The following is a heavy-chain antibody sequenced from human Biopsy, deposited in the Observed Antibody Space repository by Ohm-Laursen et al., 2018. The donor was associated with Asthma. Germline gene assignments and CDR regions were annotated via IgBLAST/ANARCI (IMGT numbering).Heavy chain of an antibody. D-gene: IGHD3-3*01. J-gene: IGHJ3*02. CDR3: ARTYYDFLSGQVNDAFAM. V-gene: IGHV1-3*01. CDR1: GYIFINYS. CDR2: INASNGNT. Sequence: ASEYVSCQASGYIFINYSIHWVRQAPGQRLEWMGWINASNGNTKYSQKFQGRVPISRDTSASTADMDLSSLRSEDTAVYYCARTYYDFLSGQVNDAFAMWGQGAMVTVSS.